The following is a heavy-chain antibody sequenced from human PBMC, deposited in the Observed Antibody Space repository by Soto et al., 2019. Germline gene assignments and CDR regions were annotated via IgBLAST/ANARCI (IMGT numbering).Heavy chain of an antibody. Sequence: EVQLVESGGGLVQPGGSQRLSCAASGFTFSSYSMNWVRQAPGKGLEWVSYISSSSNTIYYADSVKGRFTISRDNAKNSLYLQMNSLRAEDTAVYYCARDSSGYLNWFDPWGQGTLVTVSS. CDR2: ISSSSNTI. J-gene: IGHJ5*02. CDR1: GFTFSSYS. D-gene: IGHD3-22*01. CDR3: ARDSSGYLNWFDP. V-gene: IGHV3-48*01.